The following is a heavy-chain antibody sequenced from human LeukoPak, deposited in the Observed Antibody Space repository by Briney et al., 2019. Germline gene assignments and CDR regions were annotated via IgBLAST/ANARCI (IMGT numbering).Heavy chain of an antibody. D-gene: IGHD2-15*01. Sequence: SETLSLTCTVSGASISSSSYYWGWIRQPPGKGLEWTGSIYYIGSTNYNPSLRSRVTISVDTSKNQLSLRLSSVTAADTAVYYCARGDGGCSGGTCFSVYYFDYWGQGTLVTVSS. J-gene: IGHJ4*02. CDR3: ARGDGGCSGGTCFSVYYFDY. CDR1: GASISSSSYY. CDR2: IYYIGST. V-gene: IGHV4-39*01.